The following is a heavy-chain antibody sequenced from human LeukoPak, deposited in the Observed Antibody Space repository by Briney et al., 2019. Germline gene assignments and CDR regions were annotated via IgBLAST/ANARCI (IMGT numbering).Heavy chain of an antibody. CDR2: IIYTGST. CDR3: ASTGEMYRSGWYFEY. CDR1: GGSISSYY. D-gene: IGHD6-19*01. J-gene: IGHJ4*02. Sequence: SETLSLTCTVSGGSISSYYWSWIRQPPGKGMEWIGYIIYTGSTNYNPSLKSRVTISVDTPKNRFSLKLSSVTAADTAVYYCASTGEMYRSGWYFEYWGQGTLVTVSS. V-gene: IGHV4-59*01.